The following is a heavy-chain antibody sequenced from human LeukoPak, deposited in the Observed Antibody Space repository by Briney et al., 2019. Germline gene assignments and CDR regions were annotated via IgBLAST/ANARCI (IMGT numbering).Heavy chain of an antibody. Sequence: SETLSLTCAVYGGSFSGYYWSWIRQPPPKGLEWIGEINHSGSTNYNPSLKSRVTISVDTSKNQFSLKLSSVTAADTAVYYCARSYSSSWTFYYYYMDVWGKGTTVTVSS. CDR2: INHSGST. J-gene: IGHJ6*03. D-gene: IGHD6-13*01. CDR1: GGSFSGYY. V-gene: IGHV4-34*01. CDR3: ARSYSSSWTFYYYYMDV.